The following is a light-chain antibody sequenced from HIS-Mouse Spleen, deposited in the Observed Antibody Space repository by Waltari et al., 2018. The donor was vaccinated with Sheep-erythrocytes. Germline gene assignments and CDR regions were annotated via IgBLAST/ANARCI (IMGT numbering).Light chain of an antibody. CDR2: WAS. CDR3: QQYYSTLT. CDR1: QSVLSSSNNKNY. Sequence: DIVMTQSPDSLAVSLGERATLNCKSSQSVLSSSNNKNYLAWYQQKPGQPPKLLIYWASTRESGVPDRFSGSGSGTDFTLTISSLQAEDVAVYYCQQYYSTLTFGGGTKVEIK. V-gene: IGKV4-1*01. J-gene: IGKJ4*01.